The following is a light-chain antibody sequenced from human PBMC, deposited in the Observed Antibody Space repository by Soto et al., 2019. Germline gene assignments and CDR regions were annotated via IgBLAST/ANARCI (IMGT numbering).Light chain of an antibody. CDR3: QQFNNWPVT. J-gene: IGKJ3*01. CDR2: DAS. CDR1: QAISSA. Sequence: ANQFTQSPPSLSACVVDIVTITCRASQAISSALAWYQQKPGKPPKLLIYDASTLQSGVPSRFSGTASGTDFTLTIDSLQPEDFATYYCQQFNNWPVTFGPGTKVD. V-gene: IGKV1D-13*01.